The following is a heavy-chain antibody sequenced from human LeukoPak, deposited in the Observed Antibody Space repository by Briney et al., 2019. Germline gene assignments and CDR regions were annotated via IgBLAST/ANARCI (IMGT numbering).Heavy chain of an antibody. Sequence: SETLSLTCTVSGGSISSYYWSWIRQPPGKGLEWTGYIYYSGSTNYNPSLKSRVTISVDTSKNQFSLKLSSVTAADTAVYYCARERELELRETHYFDYWGQGTLVTVSS. CDR1: GGSISSYY. CDR2: IYYSGST. CDR3: ARERELELRETHYFDY. D-gene: IGHD1-7*01. J-gene: IGHJ4*02. V-gene: IGHV4-59*01.